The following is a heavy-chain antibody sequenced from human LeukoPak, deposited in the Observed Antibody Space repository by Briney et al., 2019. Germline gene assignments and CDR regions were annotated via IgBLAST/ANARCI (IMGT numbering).Heavy chain of an antibody. V-gene: IGHV4-61*02. D-gene: IGHD4-17*01. Sequence: PSETLSLTCSVSGGSISSNNYYWNWIRQPAGKGLEWIARIYSSGYTSYNPSLHSRVTISVDTSKNQFSLKVRSVTAADTAVYYCARAHGDYPFDYWGQGILVTVSS. J-gene: IGHJ4*02. CDR1: GGSISSNNYY. CDR2: IYSSGYT. CDR3: ARAHGDYPFDY.